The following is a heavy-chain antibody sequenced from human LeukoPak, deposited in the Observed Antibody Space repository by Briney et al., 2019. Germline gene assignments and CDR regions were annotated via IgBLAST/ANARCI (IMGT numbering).Heavy chain of an antibody. J-gene: IGHJ3*02. CDR1: GGSISTYH. CDR2: IYYNGST. CDR3: ARVGSGFSYAYDI. D-gene: IGHD5-12*01. Sequence: SETLSLTCTTSGGSISTYHWTWIRQPPGKGLEWIGYIYYNGSTNSNPSLKSRITISVDTSKDQFSLKLNSVTAADTAVYYCARVGSGFSYAYDIWGQGTMVTVSS. V-gene: IGHV4-59*01.